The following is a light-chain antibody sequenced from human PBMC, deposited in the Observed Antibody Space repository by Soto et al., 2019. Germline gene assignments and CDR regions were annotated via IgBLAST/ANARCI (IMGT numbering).Light chain of an antibody. CDR2: GAS. V-gene: IGKV3-15*01. J-gene: IGKJ4*01. CDR3: QQYNNWSPLT. Sequence: EIVMTQSPATLSVSPGERATLSCRASQSVSSNLAWYQQKPGQAPRLLIYGASTRATGIPARFSGSGSGTEFTLTISSLQSEDFAVCYCQQYNNWSPLTFGGGTKVEIK. CDR1: QSVSSN.